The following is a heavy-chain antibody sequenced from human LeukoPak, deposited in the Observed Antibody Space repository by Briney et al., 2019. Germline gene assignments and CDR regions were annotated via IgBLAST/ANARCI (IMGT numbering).Heavy chain of an antibody. D-gene: IGHD4-23*01. CDR1: GGSISSGGYS. CDR2: MYHSGST. Sequence: PSQTLSLTCAVSGGSISSGGYSWSWIRQPPGKGLEWIGYMYHSGSTYYNPSLKSRVTISVDRAKNQFSLKRSSVTAADTAVYYCATRRLGGNSGGFDYWGQGTLVTVSS. V-gene: IGHV4-30-2*01. J-gene: IGHJ4*02. CDR3: ATRRLGGNSGGFDY.